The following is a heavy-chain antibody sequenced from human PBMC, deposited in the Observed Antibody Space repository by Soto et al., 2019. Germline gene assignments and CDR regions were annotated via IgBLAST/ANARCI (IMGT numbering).Heavy chain of an antibody. Sequence: SVKVSCKASGGTFSSYAISWVRQAPGQGLEWMGGIIPIFGTANYAQKFQGTVTITADKSTSTAYMELSSLRSEDTAVYYCARDRALWFGELLHYYYYGMDVWGQGTTVTVSS. J-gene: IGHJ6*02. CDR3: ARDRALWFGELLHYYYYGMDV. CDR1: GGTFSSYA. V-gene: IGHV1-69*06. CDR2: IIPIFGTA. D-gene: IGHD3-10*01.